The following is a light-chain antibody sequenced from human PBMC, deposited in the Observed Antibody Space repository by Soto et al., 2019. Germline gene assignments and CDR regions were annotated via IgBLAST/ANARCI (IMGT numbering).Light chain of an antibody. V-gene: IGKV1-39*01. J-gene: IGKJ1*01. Sequence: DIRITRSPSSLSASILERVTITCRASQSISRFLNWYQQKPGKAPKLLIYGTSTLESGVPSRFSGSGSETDFSLTISSLQPEDFATYYCQQSYTFPWTFGQGTKVDLK. CDR3: QQSYTFPWT. CDR1: QSISRF. CDR2: GTS.